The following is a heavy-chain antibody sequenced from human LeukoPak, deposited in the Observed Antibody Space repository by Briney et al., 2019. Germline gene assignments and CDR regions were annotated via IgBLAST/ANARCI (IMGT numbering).Heavy chain of an antibody. CDR3: ARHDNSYAYPYNFDY. CDR1: GYSFTSYW. D-gene: IGHD5-18*01. Sequence: GESLKISCKGSGYSFTSYWISWVRQMPGKGLEWMGRIDPSDSYTNYSPSFQGHVIISADKSISTAYLQWSSLKASDTAMYYCARHDNSYAYPYNFDYWGQGTLVTVSS. V-gene: IGHV5-10-1*01. CDR2: IDPSDSYT. J-gene: IGHJ4*02.